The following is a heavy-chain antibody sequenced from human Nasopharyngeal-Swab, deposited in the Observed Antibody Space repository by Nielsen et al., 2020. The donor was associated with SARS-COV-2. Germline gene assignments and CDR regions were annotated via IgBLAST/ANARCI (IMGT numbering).Heavy chain of an antibody. D-gene: IGHD6-19*01. CDR3: AKDNGSGWYEFDY. CDR2: ISWNSGST. V-gene: IGHV3-9*01. Sequence: SLRLSCAASGFTFDDYAMHWVRQAPGKGLEWVSGISWNSGSTGYADSVKGRFTISRDNAKNPLYLQMNSLRAEDTALYYCAKDNGSGWYEFDYWGQGTLVTVSS. CDR1: GFTFDDYA. J-gene: IGHJ4*02.